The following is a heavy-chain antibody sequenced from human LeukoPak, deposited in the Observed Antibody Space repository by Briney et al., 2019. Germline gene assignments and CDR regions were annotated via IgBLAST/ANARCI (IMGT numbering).Heavy chain of an antibody. CDR2: IRTGGGAT. CDR3: TRDPNGDYVGAFDF. CDR1: GFTFSSYA. D-gene: IGHD4-17*01. V-gene: IGHV3-23*01. Sequence: GGSLRLSCAASGFTFSSYAMSWVRQAPGKGLEWVSTIRTGGGATTYADSVKGRFTISRDNSKSTLYLQMYNLRAEDTATYYCTRDPNGDYVGAFDFWGRGTLITVSS. J-gene: IGHJ3*01.